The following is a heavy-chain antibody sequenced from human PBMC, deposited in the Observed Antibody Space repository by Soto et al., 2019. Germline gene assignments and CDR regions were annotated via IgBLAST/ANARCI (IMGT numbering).Heavy chain of an antibody. Sequence: QMQLVQSGAEVKKTGSSVKVSCKASGYTFTYRYLHWVRQAPGQALEWMGWNTPFNGNTNYAQKFQDRVTITRDRSMSTAYMELSSLRSEDTAMYYCAAGDYGDYVCDYWGQGTLVTVSS. CDR1: GYTFTYRY. CDR2: NTPFNGNT. V-gene: IGHV1-45*02. D-gene: IGHD4-17*01. CDR3: AAGDYGDYVCDY. J-gene: IGHJ4*02.